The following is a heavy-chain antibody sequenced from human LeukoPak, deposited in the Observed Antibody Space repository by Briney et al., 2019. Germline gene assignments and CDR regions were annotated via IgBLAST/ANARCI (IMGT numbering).Heavy chain of an antibody. CDR3: ARGRLAHNWFDP. J-gene: IGHJ5*02. V-gene: IGHV4-39*01. CDR2: IYYSGIS. CDR1: GGSISSSSYY. D-gene: IGHD1-26*01. Sequence: SETLSLTCTVSGGSISSSSYYWNWIRQPPGKGLEWIGSIYYSGISYYNPSLKSLVTISVDTSKNQFSLKLSSVTAADTAVYYCARGRLAHNWFDPWGQGTLVTVSS.